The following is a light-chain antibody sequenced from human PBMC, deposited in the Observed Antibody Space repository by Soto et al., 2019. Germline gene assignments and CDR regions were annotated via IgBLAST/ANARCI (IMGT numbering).Light chain of an antibody. Sequence: DIVMTQSPDSLAVSLGERATINCKSSQRVLYNSDNKNYLAWYQQKPGQHPKLLINWASTRESGVPDRFSASESGTDFTLTITSLQAEDVAVYYCQQFYSSPYTFGQGTKLEIK. CDR2: WAS. V-gene: IGKV4-1*01. CDR1: QRVLYNSDNKNY. J-gene: IGKJ2*01. CDR3: QQFYSSPYT.